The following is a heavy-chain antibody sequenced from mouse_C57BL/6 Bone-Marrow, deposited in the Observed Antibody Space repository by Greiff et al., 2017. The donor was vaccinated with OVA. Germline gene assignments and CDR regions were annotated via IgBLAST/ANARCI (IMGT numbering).Heavy chain of an antibody. CDR3: ARGAAIVPHYYAMDY. J-gene: IGHJ4*01. V-gene: IGHV1-75*01. CDR2: IFPGSGST. D-gene: IGHD2-5*01. Sequence: VKLMESGPELVKPGASVKISCKASGYTFTDYYINWVKQRPGQGLEWIGWIFPGSGSTYYNEKFKGKATLTVDKSSSTAYMLLSSLTSEDSAVYFCARGAAIVPHYYAMDYWGQGTSVTVSS. CDR1: GYTFTDYY.